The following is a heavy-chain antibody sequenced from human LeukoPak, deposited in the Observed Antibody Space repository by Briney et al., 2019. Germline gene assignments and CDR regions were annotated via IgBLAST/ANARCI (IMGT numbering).Heavy chain of an antibody. D-gene: IGHD6-19*01. J-gene: IGHJ4*02. Sequence: GGSLRLSCAASGFTFSSYVMTWVRQAPGKGLEWVSTISGSGDSTYYADSVEGRFTISRDNSKNTLYLQMNSLRAEDAAVYYCAKDRSGWYYFDYWGQGTLVTVSS. CDR1: GFTFSSYV. CDR3: AKDRSGWYYFDY. V-gene: IGHV3-23*01. CDR2: ISGSGDST.